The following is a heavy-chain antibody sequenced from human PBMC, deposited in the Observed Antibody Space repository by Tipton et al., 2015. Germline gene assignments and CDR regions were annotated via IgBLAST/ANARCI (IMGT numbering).Heavy chain of an antibody. CDR3: AKDGYSYCRSSTCHPYFFDH. CDR2: ISWDSSNI. V-gene: IGHV3-9*01. J-gene: IGHJ4*02. Sequence: RSLRLSCVASGFIFDDYAMHWVRQAPGKGLEWVSSISWDSSNIDYPDSVKGRFTISRDNAKNSLYLQLNSLRPEDTALYYCAKDGYSYCRSSTCHPYFFDHWGQGTLVTVSS. D-gene: IGHD2-2*01. CDR1: GFIFDDYA.